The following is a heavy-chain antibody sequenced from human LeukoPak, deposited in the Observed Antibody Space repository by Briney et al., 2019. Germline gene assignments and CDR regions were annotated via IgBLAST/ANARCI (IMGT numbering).Heavy chain of an antibody. V-gene: IGHV1-69*05. CDR3: ASGKFGLRGWFDP. Sequence: SVKVSCKASGGTFNRYAVTWVRQAPGQGLEWMGGIIPIFGTANYAQKFQGRVTITTDESTDTAYMELTSLTSEDTAIYYCASGKFGLRGWFDPWGQGTLVTVSP. CDR1: GGTFNRYA. CDR2: IIPIFGTA. J-gene: IGHJ5*02. D-gene: IGHD3-10*01.